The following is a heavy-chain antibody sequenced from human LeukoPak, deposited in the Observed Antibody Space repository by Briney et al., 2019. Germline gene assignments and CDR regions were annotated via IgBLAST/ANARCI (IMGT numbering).Heavy chain of an antibody. CDR3: ARDFFARSASFVAFDI. J-gene: IGHJ3*02. Sequence: SETLSLTCTVSGGSISSSSYYWGWIRQPPGKGLEWIGSIYYSGSTYYNPSLKSRVTISLDTSKNQFSLKLNSVTAADTAVYYCARDFFARSASFVAFDIWGPGTLVTVSS. CDR1: GGSISSSSYY. D-gene: IGHD2/OR15-2a*01. CDR2: IYYSGST. V-gene: IGHV4-39*07.